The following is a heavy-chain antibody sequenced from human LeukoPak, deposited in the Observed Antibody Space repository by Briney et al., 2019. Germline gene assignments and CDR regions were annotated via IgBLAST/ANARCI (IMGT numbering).Heavy chain of an antibody. D-gene: IGHD6-13*01. V-gene: IGHV3-21*01. CDR3: ARGATSSWYPAPAYDYYYYMDV. Sequence: GGSLRLSCAASGFTFSSYAMSWVRQAPGKGLEWVSAISGSNYIYYADSVKGRFTISRDNAKNSLYLQMNSLRAEDTAVYYCARGATSSWYPAPAYDYYYYMDVWGKGATVTVSS. CDR2: ISGSNYI. J-gene: IGHJ6*03. CDR1: GFTFSSYA.